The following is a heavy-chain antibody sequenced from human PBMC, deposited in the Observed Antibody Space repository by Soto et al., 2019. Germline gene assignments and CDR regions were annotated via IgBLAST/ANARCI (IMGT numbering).Heavy chain of an antibody. V-gene: IGHV3-15*07. CDR1: GFTFSNAW. Sequence: EVHLVESGGGLVKPGGSLRLSCAASGFTFSNAWMNWVRQAPGKGLEWVDRIKSKTDGGTADYPAPVKGRFTISRDDSKSTLYLQMNSLKTEDTAFYYCTTDRLLPYYFDYWGQGTLVTVSS. CDR3: TTDRLLPYYFDY. J-gene: IGHJ4*02. CDR2: IKSKTDGGTA.